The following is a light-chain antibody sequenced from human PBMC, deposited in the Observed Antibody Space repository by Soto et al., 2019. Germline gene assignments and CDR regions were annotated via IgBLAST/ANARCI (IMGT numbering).Light chain of an antibody. Sequence: QSVLTQPRSVSGSPGQSVTICCTGTSSDVGGFKYVSWYQQHPGKAPKLIIFDASKRPSGVPDRFSGSKSGYTASLTISGLQGEDEADYYCCSYAANYVRFGGGTKLTVL. V-gene: IGLV2-11*01. J-gene: IGLJ2*01. CDR2: DAS. CDR3: CSYAANYVR. CDR1: SSDVGGFKY.